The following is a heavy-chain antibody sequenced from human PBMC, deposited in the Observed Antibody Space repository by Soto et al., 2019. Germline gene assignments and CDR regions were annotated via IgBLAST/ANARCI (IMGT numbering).Heavy chain of an antibody. Sequence: PGGSLRLSCAASGFTFSSYSMNWVRQAPGKGQEWISYISSSSSTIYYADTVKGRFTISRDNAKNSLYLRMNSLRDEDTAVYYCARDHMGGLVWFGELLCAFDIWGQGTMVTVSS. CDR1: GFTFSSYS. V-gene: IGHV3-48*02. CDR2: ISSSSSTI. CDR3: ARDHMGGLVWFGELLCAFDI. D-gene: IGHD3-10*01. J-gene: IGHJ3*02.